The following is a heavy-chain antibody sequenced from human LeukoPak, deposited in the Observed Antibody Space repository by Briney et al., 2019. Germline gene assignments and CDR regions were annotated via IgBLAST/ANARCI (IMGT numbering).Heavy chain of an antibody. V-gene: IGHV3-23*01. CDR3: AKDRDMVRGVIIMDY. J-gene: IGHJ4*02. CDR1: GFTFSSYA. D-gene: IGHD3-10*01. Sequence: GGSLRLSCAASGFTFSSYAMSWVRQAPGKGLEWVSAISGSGGSTYYADSVKGRFTISRDNSKNRLYLQMNSLRAEDTAVYYCAKDRDMVRGVIIMDYWGQGTLVTVSS. CDR2: ISGSGGST.